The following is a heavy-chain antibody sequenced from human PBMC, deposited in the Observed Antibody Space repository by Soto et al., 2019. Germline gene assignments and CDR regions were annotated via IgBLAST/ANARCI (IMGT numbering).Heavy chain of an antibody. CDR1: GGSISNFF. J-gene: IGHJ5*02. D-gene: IGHD3-9*01. V-gene: IGHV4-39*01. CDR3: ARTIFPPSNWFDP. Sequence: SETLSLTCTVSGGSISNFFWGWIRQPPGKGLEWIGSIYYSGRTYYNSSLKSRVTISLDTSKTQFSLKLNSVTAADTAVYYCARTIFPPSNWFDPWGQGTLVTVSS. CDR2: IYYSGRT.